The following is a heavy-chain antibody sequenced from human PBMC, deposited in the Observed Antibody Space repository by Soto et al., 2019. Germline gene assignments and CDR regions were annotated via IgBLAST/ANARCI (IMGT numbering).Heavy chain of an antibody. CDR3: ARVARGYSYGPIDC. J-gene: IGHJ4*02. CDR1: GFTFSDYY. Sequence: QVQLVESGGDLVKPGGSLRLSCAAAGFTFSDYYMSWIRQAPGKGLQWVSYISSSGSAIYYADSVKGRFTISRDNAKNSLYLQMNSLRAEDTAVYYCARVARGYSYGPIDCWGQGTLVTXXS. D-gene: IGHD5-18*01. CDR2: ISSSGSAI. V-gene: IGHV3-11*01.